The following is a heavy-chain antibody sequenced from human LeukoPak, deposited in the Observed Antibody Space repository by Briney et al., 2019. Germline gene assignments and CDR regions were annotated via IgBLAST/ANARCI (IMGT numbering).Heavy chain of an antibody. J-gene: IGHJ4*02. Sequence: ASVKVSCKASGYTFSSNYMHWVRQAPGQGLEWMGWISAYNGNTNYAQKLQGRVTMTTDTSTSTAYMELRSLRSDDTAVYYCARDKGSGYYSLYYFDYWGQGTLVTVSS. CDR2: ISAYNGNT. CDR3: ARDKGSGYYSLYYFDY. D-gene: IGHD3-22*01. V-gene: IGHV1-18*04. CDR1: GYTFSSNY.